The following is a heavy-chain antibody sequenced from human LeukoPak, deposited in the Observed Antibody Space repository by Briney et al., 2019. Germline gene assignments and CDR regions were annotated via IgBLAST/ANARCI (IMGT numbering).Heavy chain of an antibody. V-gene: IGHV4-30-4*08. CDR3: ARGYSSSSDY. CDR2: IYYSGST. Sequence: PSETLSLTCTVSGGSISSYYWSWIRQPPGKGLEWIGYIYYSGSTYYNPSLKSRVTISVDTSKNQFSLKLSSVTAADTAVYYCARGYSSSSDYWGQGTLVTVSS. J-gene: IGHJ4*02. D-gene: IGHD6-13*01. CDR1: GGSISSYY.